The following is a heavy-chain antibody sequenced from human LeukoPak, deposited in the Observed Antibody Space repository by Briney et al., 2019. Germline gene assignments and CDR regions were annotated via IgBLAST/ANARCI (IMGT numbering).Heavy chain of an antibody. CDR1: GGSFSGYS. CDR2: INHSGGT. V-gene: IGHV4-34*01. CDR3: ARGNQLLPYYYYMDV. J-gene: IGHJ6*03. D-gene: IGHD2-2*01. Sequence: SETLSLTCAVYGGSFSGYSWNWIRQPPVKGLEWIGEINHSGGTNYNPSLKSRVTISLDTSKNQFSLKLRSVTAADTAVYYCARGNQLLPYYYYMDVWGKGTTVTVSS.